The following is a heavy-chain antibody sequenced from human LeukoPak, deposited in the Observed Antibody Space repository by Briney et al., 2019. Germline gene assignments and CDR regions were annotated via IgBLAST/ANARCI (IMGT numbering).Heavy chain of an antibody. CDR3: ASSALFDPTGTTHRADY. Sequence: KTSETLSLTCAVYGGSFSGYYWSWIRQPPGKGLEWIGEINHSGSTNYNPSLKSRVTISVDTSENQFSLKLSSVTAADTAVYYCASSALFDPTGTTHRADYWGQGTLVTVSS. CDR2: INHSGST. V-gene: IGHV4-34*01. D-gene: IGHD1-1*01. J-gene: IGHJ4*02. CDR1: GGSFSGYY.